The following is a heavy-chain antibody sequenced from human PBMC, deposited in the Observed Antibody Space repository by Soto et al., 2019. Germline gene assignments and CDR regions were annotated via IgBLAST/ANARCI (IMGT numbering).Heavy chain of an antibody. Sequence: ASVKVSCKASGYTFTSYGISWVRQAPGQGLEWMGWISAYNGNTNYAQKLQGRVTTTTDTSTSTAYMELRSLRSDDTAVYYCTTNRMELRFDYWGQGTLVTVSS. V-gene: IGHV1-18*01. J-gene: IGHJ4*02. CDR1: GYTFTSYG. D-gene: IGHD1-26*01. CDR2: ISAYNGNT. CDR3: TTNRMELRFDY.